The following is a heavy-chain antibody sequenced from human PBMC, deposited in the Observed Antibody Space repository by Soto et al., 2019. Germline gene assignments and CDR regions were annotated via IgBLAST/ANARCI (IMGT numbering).Heavy chain of an antibody. Sequence: SDTLSLTCTVSGGSISSYYWSWIRQPPGKGLEWIGYIYYSGSTNYNPSLKSRVTISVDTSKNQFSLKLSSATAADTAVYYCAGGYCSGGSCYPGPFDYWGQGTLVTVSS. D-gene: IGHD2-15*01. V-gene: IGHV4-59*01. CDR1: GGSISSYY. J-gene: IGHJ4*02. CDR2: IYYSGST. CDR3: AGGYCSGGSCYPGPFDY.